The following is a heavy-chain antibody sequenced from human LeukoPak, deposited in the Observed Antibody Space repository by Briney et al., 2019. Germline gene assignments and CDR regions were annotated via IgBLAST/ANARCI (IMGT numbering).Heavy chain of an antibody. J-gene: IGHJ4*02. CDR1: GFTFSSYA. CDR3: ARDTGAVACDY. Sequence: PGGSLRLSCAASGFTFSSYAMHWVRQAPGKGLEWVAVISYDGSNKYYADSVKGRFTISRDNSKNTLYLQMNRLRAEDTAVYYCARDTGAVACDYWGQGTLVTVSS. D-gene: IGHD6-19*01. V-gene: IGHV3-30-3*01. CDR2: ISYDGSNK.